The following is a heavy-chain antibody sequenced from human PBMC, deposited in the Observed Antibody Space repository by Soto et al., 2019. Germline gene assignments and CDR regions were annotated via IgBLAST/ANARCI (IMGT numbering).Heavy chain of an antibody. Sequence: QVQLVQSGAEVKKPGSSVKVSCKASGGTFSSYAISWVRQAPGQGLEWMGGIIPIFGTANYAQKFQGRVTNSAEQTTSKTYQELRQLRSGDTGGYFCSGRGYCSSTSRPDPHHYYRIDVWGQGTTVTVSS. J-gene: IGHJ6*02. CDR2: IIPIFGTA. CDR1: GGTFSSYA. V-gene: IGHV1-69*01. D-gene: IGHD2-2*01. CDR3: SGRGYCSSTSRPDPHHYYRIDV.